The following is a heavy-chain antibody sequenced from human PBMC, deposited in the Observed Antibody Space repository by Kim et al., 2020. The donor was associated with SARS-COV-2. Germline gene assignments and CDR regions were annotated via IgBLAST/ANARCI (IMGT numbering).Heavy chain of an antibody. D-gene: IGHD6-13*01. J-gene: IGHJ3*02. Sequence: ADSEKGRFTISRDNAKNSLYLQMNSLRAEDTAVYYCASVSIAAPLHAFDIWGQGTMVTVSS. V-gene: IGHV3-11*03. CDR3: ASVSIAAPLHAFDI.